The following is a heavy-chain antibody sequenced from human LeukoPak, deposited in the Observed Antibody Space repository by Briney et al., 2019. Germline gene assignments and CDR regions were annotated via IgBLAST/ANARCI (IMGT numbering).Heavy chain of an antibody. CDR1: GGSFSGYY. J-gene: IGHJ6*02. Sequence: SETLSLTCAVYGGSFSGYYWSWSRQPPGKGLEWIGEINHTGSTNYNPSLKSRVTISVDTSKNQFSLKLSSVTAADTAVYYCARGYCSGGSCYSSYYYYYYGMDVWGQGTTVTVSS. CDR3: ARGYCSGGSCYSSYYYYYYGMDV. D-gene: IGHD2-15*01. V-gene: IGHV4-34*01. CDR2: INHTGST.